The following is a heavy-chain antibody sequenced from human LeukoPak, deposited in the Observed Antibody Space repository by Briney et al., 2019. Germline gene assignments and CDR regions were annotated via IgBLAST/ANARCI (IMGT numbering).Heavy chain of an antibody. V-gene: IGHV4-34*01. CDR2: INHSGST. Sequence: EXXSLTXXVYGGSXSGYYWSWIRQPPGKGLEWIGEINHSGSTNYNPSLKSRVTISVDTSKNQFSLKLSSVTAADTAVYYCARGPSPDFDYWGQGTLVTVSS. CDR1: GGSXSGYY. J-gene: IGHJ4*02. CDR3: ARGPSPDFDY. D-gene: IGHD1-14*01.